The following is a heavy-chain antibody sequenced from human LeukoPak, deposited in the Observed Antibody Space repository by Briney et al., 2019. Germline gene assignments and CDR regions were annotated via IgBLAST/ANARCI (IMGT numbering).Heavy chain of an antibody. V-gene: IGHV4-59*01. CDR1: GGSISSYY. CDR3: AREGYSSSWIDY. Sequence: PSETLSLTCTVSGGSISSYYWSWIRQPPGKGLEWIGYIYYSGSTNYNPSLKSRVTISVDTSKNQFSLKLSSVTAADTAVYYCAREGYSSSWIDYWGQGTLVTVSS. D-gene: IGHD6-13*01. J-gene: IGHJ4*02. CDR2: IYYSGST.